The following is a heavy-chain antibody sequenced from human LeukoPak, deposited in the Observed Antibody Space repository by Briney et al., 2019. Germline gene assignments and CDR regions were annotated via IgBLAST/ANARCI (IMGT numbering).Heavy chain of an antibody. Sequence: PGGSLRLSCAASGFTFSDYGMHWVRQAPGKGLEWVAFIRYDGSTIYYLDSVRGRFTISRDNSKSTLYLQMNSLRAEDTALYYCATIVVVTATNDYWGQGTLVTVSS. CDR3: ATIVVVTATNDY. J-gene: IGHJ4*02. CDR2: IRYDGSTI. V-gene: IGHV3-30*02. D-gene: IGHD2-21*02. CDR1: GFTFSDYG.